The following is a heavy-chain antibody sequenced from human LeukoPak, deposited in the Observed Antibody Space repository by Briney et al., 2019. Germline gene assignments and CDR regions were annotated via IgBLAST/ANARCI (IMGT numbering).Heavy chain of an antibody. V-gene: IGHV3-48*03. Sequence: PGGSLRLSCAASGFTFSSYEMNWVRQAPGKGLEWVSYISSSSNFIFYGDSMRGRFTISRDNARNSLYLQMNNLRAEDTAIYYCARIPYSSSSGPFDIWGQGTMVTVSS. CDR2: ISSSSNFI. CDR1: GFTFSSYE. J-gene: IGHJ3*02. CDR3: ARIPYSSSSGPFDI. D-gene: IGHD2-2*01.